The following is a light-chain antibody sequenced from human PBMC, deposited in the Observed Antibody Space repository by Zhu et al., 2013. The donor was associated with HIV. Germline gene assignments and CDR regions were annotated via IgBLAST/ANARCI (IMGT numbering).Light chain of an antibody. Sequence: DIQMTQSPSTLSASVGDTVTITCRASQSVSAWLAWYQHKPGRAPKLLINKASTLENGVPSRFSGRGSGTEFTLTISRFQPDDFGTYYCQRFNTYSGHTFGGGPTVELK. CDR3: QRFNTYSGHT. V-gene: IGKV1-5*03. J-gene: IGKJ4*01. CDR2: KAS. CDR1: QSVSAW.